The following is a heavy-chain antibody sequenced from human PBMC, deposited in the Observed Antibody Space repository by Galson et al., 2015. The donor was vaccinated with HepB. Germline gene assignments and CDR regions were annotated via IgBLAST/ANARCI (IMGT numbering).Heavy chain of an antibody. V-gene: IGHV3-66*01. CDR3: DGLLWFGEGGTDY. CDR2: IYSGGST. D-gene: IGHD3-10*01. J-gene: IGHJ4*02. CDR1: GFTVSSNY. Sequence: SLRLSCAASGFTVSSNYMSWVRQAPGKGLEWVSVIYSGGSTYYADSVKGRFTISRDNSKNTLYLQMNSLRAEDTAVYYCDGLLWFGEGGTDYWGQGTLVTVSS.